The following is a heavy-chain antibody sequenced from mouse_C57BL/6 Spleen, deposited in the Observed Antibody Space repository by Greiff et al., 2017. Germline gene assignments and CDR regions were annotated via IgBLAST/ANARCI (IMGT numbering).Heavy chain of an antibody. CDR1: GYTFTSYW. V-gene: IGHV1-64*01. Sequence: QVQLQQPGAGLVKPGASVKLSCKASGYTFTSYWMHWVKQRPGQGLEWIGMIHPNSGSTNYNEKFKSKATLTVDKSSSTAYMQLSSLTSEDSAVYYCARGLLRDYAMDYWGQGTSVTVSS. CDR2: IHPNSGST. D-gene: IGHD1-1*01. CDR3: ARGLLRDYAMDY. J-gene: IGHJ4*01.